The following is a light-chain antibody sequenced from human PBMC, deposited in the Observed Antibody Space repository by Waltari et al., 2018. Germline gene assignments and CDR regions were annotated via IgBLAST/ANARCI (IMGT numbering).Light chain of an antibody. J-gene: IGKJ1*01. CDR1: QSISGW. Sequence: DIQMTQSPSTLSASVGDRVTITCRASQSISGWLAWYQQKPGKAPNLLIYEASNLEIGVPSSFIGSGSGTEFSLTISSLQSEDFATYYCQQYNSYPWTFGQGTKVEIK. CDR3: QQYNSYPWT. CDR2: EAS. V-gene: IGKV1-5*01.